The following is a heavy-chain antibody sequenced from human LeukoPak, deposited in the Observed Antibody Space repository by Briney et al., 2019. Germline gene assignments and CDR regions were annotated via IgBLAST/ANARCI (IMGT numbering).Heavy chain of an antibody. V-gene: IGHV4-4*02. CDR2: IYHSGST. D-gene: IGHD3-10*01. CDR3: ARDLLAEYYYGSGSYPNWFDP. CDR1: GGSISSSYW. Sequence: PSGTLSLTCAVSGGSISSSYWWTWVRQPPGKGLEWIGEIYHSGSTNYNPSLKSRLTMSLDKSRNQSSLKLTSVTAADTAVYYCARDLLAEYYYGSGSYPNWFDPWGQGTLVTVSS. J-gene: IGHJ5*02.